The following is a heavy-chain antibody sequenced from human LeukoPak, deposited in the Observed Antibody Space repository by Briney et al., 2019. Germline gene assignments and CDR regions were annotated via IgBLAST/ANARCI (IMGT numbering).Heavy chain of an antibody. CDR2: IIPIFGTA. Sequence: GASVKVSCKASGGTFSSYAISWVRQAPGQGLEWMGGIIPIFGTASYAQKFQGRVTITTDESTSTAYMELSSLRSEDTAVYYRARGYYDSSGYYYPDYWGQGTLVTVSS. J-gene: IGHJ4*02. V-gene: IGHV1-69*05. CDR1: GGTFSSYA. CDR3: ARGYYDSSGYYYPDY. D-gene: IGHD3-22*01.